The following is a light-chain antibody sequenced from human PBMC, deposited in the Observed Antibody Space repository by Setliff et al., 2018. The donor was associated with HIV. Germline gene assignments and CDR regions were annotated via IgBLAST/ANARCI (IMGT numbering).Light chain of an antibody. CDR2: DVN. CDR1: TSDVGNYDF. Sequence: QSALAQPRSVSGSPGQSVTISCTGTTSDVGNYDFVSWYQHHPGKAPKLMIYDVNKRPSGVPDRFSGSKSGNTASLTISGLQAEDEADLYCCSYAGSHTFVFGTGTKVTVL. J-gene: IGLJ1*01. V-gene: IGLV2-11*01. CDR3: CSYAGSHTFV.